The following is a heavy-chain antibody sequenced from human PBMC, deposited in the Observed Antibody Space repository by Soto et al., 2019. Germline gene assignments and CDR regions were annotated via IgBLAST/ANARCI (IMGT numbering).Heavy chain of an antibody. CDR1: GYTFTSYA. CDR2: INTNTGNP. V-gene: IGHV7-4-1*01. CDR3: ARDTYYDILTGYHVPYYYYGMDV. Sequence: QVQLVQSGSELKKPGASVKVSCKASGYTFTSYAMNWVRQAPGQGLEWMGWINTNTGNPTYAQAFTGRFVFSFDTSVSTAYLQICSLKAEDTAVYYYARDTYYDILTGYHVPYYYYGMDVWGQGTTVTVSS. D-gene: IGHD3-9*01. J-gene: IGHJ6*02.